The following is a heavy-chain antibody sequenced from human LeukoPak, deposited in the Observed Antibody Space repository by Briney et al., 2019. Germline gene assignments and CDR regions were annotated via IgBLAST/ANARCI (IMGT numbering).Heavy chain of an antibody. CDR2: ISTSGTTM. V-gene: IGHV3-11*01. CDR1: GFTFSDYY. Sequence: KPAGSLRLSCAASGFTFSDYYMNWIRQAPGKGLEWVSYISTSGTTMSYADSVKGRFTISRDSAKNSLYLQMNSLRAEDTAVYYCARGTTGTTDFDYWGQGILVTFSS. CDR3: ARGTTGTTDFDY. D-gene: IGHD1-1*01. J-gene: IGHJ4*02.